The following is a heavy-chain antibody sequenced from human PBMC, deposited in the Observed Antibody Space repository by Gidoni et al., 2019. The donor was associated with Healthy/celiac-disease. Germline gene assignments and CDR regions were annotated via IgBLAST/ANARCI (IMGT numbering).Heavy chain of an antibody. V-gene: IGHV3-21*01. D-gene: IGHD4-17*01. CDR1: GLTFSSYS. J-gene: IGHJ4*02. Sequence: EVQLVESGGGLVKPGGSLRLSCAASGLTFSSYSMNWVRQAPGKGLEWVSSISSSISYIYYADSVKGRFTISRDNAKNSLYLQMNSLRAEDTAVYYCARVYDDYGDYYFDYWGQGTLVTVSS. CDR2: ISSSISYI. CDR3: ARVYDDYGDYYFDY.